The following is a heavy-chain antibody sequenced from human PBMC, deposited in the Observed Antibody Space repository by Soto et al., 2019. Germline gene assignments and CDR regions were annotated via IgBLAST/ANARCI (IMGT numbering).Heavy chain of an antibody. V-gene: IGHV4-30-2*05. Sequence: PSETLSLTCAVSGGPISSGGYSWSWIRQPPGKGLEWIGYIYHSGSTYYNPSLKSRVTISVDTSKNQFSLKLSSVTAADTAVYYCARTSYDSSGTAADPWGHGTLVTVSS. D-gene: IGHD3-22*01. CDR2: IYHSGST. CDR1: GGPISSGGYS. J-gene: IGHJ5*02. CDR3: ARTSYDSSGTAADP.